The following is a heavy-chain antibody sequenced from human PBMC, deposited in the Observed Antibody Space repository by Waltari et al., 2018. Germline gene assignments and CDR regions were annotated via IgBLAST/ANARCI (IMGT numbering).Heavy chain of an antibody. V-gene: IGHV4-59*01. J-gene: IGHJ6*03. CDR2: IYYSGST. D-gene: IGHD3-3*01. CDR1: GGSISSYY. CDR3: ARDRRFWSGYYDDYYYYYMDV. Sequence: QVQLQESGPGLVKPSETLSLTCTVSGGSISSYYWSWIRQPPGKGLEWIGYIYYSGSTNYNPSLKSRVTISVDTSKNQFSLKLSSVTAADTAVYYCARDRRFWSGYYDDYYYYYMDVWGKGTTVTISS.